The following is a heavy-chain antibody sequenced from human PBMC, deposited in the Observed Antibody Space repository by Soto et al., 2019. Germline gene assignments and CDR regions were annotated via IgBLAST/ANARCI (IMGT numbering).Heavy chain of an antibody. CDR3: ARWSFLDY. Sequence: VQLLESGGGLVRPGGSLRLSCTASGFSFSSYALSWVRQAPGKGLEWVSTISGSDGKTYYADSVKGRFSISRDTSKTTLYLEMTSRRVEDTAVYYCARWSFLDYWGQGTRVTVS. V-gene: IGHV3-23*01. CDR2: ISGSDGKT. D-gene: IGHD1-26*01. J-gene: IGHJ4*02. CDR1: GFSFSSYA.